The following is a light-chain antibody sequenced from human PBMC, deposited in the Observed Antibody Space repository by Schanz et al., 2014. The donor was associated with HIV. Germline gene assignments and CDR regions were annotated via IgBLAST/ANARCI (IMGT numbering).Light chain of an antibody. CDR3: AAWDVNLNGPV. CDR2: SNN. J-gene: IGLJ2*01. Sequence: QSVLTQPPSASEPPGQRVTISCSGSSSNVGSNAVNWYHHLPGAAPKLLIYSNNQRPSGVPARFSGSKSGSSASLAISGLQADDEADYYCAAWDVNLNGPVFGGGTKLTVL. CDR1: SSNVGSNA. V-gene: IGLV1-44*01.